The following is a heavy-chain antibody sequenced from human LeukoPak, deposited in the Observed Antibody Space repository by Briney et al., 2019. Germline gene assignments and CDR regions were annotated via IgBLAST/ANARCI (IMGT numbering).Heavy chain of an antibody. CDR2: MYSRGDT. CDR3: ARDAPQVPAAGVLAS. Sequence: GGSLRLSCAASGFTVSDNYMSWVSQAPGKGLEWVSVMYSRGDTYYADSVKGRFTFSRDISKNTLYLQMNGLRTEDTAMYYCARDAPQVPAAGVLASWGQGTLVTVSS. J-gene: IGHJ5*02. V-gene: IGHV3-53*01. D-gene: IGHD6-13*01. CDR1: GFTVSDNY.